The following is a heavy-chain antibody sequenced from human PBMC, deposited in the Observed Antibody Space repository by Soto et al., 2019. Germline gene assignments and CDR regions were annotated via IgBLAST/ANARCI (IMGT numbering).Heavy chain of an antibody. Sequence: SETLSLTCAVYGGSFSGYYWSWIRQPPGKGLEWIGEINHSGSTNYNPSLESRVTISVDTSKNQFSLKLSSVTAADTAVYYCARFHDDFNFDPWGQGTLVTVSS. J-gene: IGHJ5*02. CDR1: GGSFSGYY. CDR3: ARFHDDFNFDP. V-gene: IGHV4-34*01. CDR2: INHSGST. D-gene: IGHD1-1*01.